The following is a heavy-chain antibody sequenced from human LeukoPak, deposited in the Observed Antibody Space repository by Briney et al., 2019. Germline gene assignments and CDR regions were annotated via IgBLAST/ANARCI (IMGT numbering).Heavy chain of an antibody. CDR2: IYTSGST. V-gene: IGHV4-61*02. CDR1: GRSISSGSYY. J-gene: IGHJ6*03. Sequence: PSETLSLTCTVSGRSISSGSYYWSWIRQPAGKGLEWIGRIYTSGSTNYNPSLQSRVTMSVDTSKNQFSLKLSSVTAADTAVYYCARAELGYCSSTSCRRGYYYYMDVWGKGTTVTVSS. CDR3: ARAELGYCSSTSCRRGYYYYMDV. D-gene: IGHD2-2*01.